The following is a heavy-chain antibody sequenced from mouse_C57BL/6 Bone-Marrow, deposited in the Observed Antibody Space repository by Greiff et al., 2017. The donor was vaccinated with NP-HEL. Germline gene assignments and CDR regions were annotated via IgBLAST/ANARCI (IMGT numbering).Heavy chain of an antibody. V-gene: IGHV1-43*01. CDR3: ARGGDSSGPYAMDY. CDR1: GYSFTGYY. Sequence: VQLQQSGPELVKPGASVKISCKASGYSFTGYYMHWVKQSSEKSLEWIGEINPSTGGTSYNQKFKGKATLTVDKSSSTAYMQLKSLTSEDSAVYSCARGGDSSGPYAMDYWGQGTSVTVSS. D-gene: IGHD3-2*02. J-gene: IGHJ4*01. CDR2: INPSTGGT.